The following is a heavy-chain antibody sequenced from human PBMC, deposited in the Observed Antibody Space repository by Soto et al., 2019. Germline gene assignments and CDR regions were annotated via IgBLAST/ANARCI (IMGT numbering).Heavy chain of an antibody. Sequence: PGESLKISCKGSGYSFTSYWIGWVRQMPGKGLEWMGIIYPGDSDTRYSPSFQGQVTISADKSISTAYLQWSSLKASDTAMYYCARPPGDCSGGRCRTWNYFDYWGQGTLVTVSS. CDR2: IYPGDSDT. J-gene: IGHJ4*02. CDR1: GYSFTSYW. V-gene: IGHV5-51*01. D-gene: IGHD2-15*01. CDR3: ARPPGDCSGGRCRTWNYFDY.